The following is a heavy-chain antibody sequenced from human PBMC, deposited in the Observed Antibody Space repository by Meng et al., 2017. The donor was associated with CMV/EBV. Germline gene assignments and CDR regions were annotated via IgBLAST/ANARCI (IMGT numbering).Heavy chain of an antibody. CDR3: ARVGIAAAGKGGFDY. CDR1: GFTFSSYS. Sequence: EVQLVESGGGLVKPGGSLRLSCAASGFTFSSYSMNWVRQAPGKGLEWVSSISSSSSYIYYADSVKGRFTISRDNAKNSLYLQMNSLRAEDTAVYYCARVGIAAAGKGGFDYWGQGTLVTVSS. CDR2: ISSSSSYI. D-gene: IGHD6-13*01. V-gene: IGHV3-21*01. J-gene: IGHJ4*02.